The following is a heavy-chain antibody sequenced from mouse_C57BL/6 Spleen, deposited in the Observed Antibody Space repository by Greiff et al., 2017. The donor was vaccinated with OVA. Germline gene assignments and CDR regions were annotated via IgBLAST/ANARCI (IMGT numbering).Heavy chain of an antibody. V-gene: IGHV1-64*01. J-gene: IGHJ4*01. CDR1: GYTFTSYW. Sequence: VQLQQPGAELVKPGASVKLSCKASGYTFTSYWMHWVKQRPGQGLEWIGMIHPNSGSTNYNEKFKSKATLTVDKSSSTAYMQLSSLTSEDAAVYYCARSARWLLDYWGQGTSVTVSS. CDR2: IHPNSGST. CDR3: ARSARWLLDY. D-gene: IGHD2-3*01.